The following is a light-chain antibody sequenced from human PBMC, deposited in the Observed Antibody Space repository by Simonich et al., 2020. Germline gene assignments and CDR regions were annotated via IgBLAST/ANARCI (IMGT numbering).Light chain of an antibody. J-gene: IGLJ2*01. CDR1: ALPKKY. Sequence: SYELTQPPSVSVSPGQTARITCSGDALPKKYAYWYQQKSGQAPVLGIYEDSKRPSGSAERFSGSSSGTMATLTISGAQVEDEADYYCYSTDSSGNHRVFGGGTKLTVL. V-gene: IGLV3-10*01. CDR3: YSTDSSGNHRV. CDR2: EDS.